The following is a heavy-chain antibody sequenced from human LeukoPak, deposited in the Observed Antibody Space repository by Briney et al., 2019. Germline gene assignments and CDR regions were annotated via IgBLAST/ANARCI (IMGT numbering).Heavy chain of an antibody. Sequence: SETLALTCTVSGDPISGYSDYKWSWIRQPPGKGLEWTGYIYYHGSTNYNPSLKSRVTISVDTSKNQFSLKLSSVTAADTAVYYCAREYSGFDYWGQGTLVTVSS. V-gene: IGHV4-61*08. CDR1: GDPISGYSDYK. D-gene: IGHD6-13*01. J-gene: IGHJ4*02. CDR3: AREYSGFDY. CDR2: IYYHGST.